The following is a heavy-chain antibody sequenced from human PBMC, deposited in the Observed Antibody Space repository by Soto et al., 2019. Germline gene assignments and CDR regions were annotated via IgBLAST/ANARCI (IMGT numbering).Heavy chain of an antibody. V-gene: IGHV4-39*07. CDR2: IYRSGYI. CDR1: GGSIVDSSYY. D-gene: IGHD2-8*01. Sequence: SETLSLTCSVSGGSIVDSSYYWGWIRQTPGKGLEWIGSIYRSGYIYDNPSLKSRVTISVNTSKSQFSLKLSSVTAADTAVYYCARRGYCTNGVCYYGMDVWGQGTTVTVSS. CDR3: ARRGYCTNGVCYYGMDV. J-gene: IGHJ6*02.